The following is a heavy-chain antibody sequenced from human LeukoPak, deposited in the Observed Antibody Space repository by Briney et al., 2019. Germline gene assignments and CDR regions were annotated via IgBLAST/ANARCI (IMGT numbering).Heavy chain of an antibody. D-gene: IGHD4-17*01. Sequence: GGSLRLSCAASGFTFSLYAMSWVRQAPGKGLEWVSGISASGGSRYYADSVKGRFTISRDNSRNTVFLQVNSLRGDDTAVYYCAQDRGATVTTFAHWGLGTLVTVSS. V-gene: IGHV3-23*01. CDR1: GFTFSLYA. J-gene: IGHJ4*02. CDR3: AQDRGATVTTFAH. CDR2: ISASGGSR.